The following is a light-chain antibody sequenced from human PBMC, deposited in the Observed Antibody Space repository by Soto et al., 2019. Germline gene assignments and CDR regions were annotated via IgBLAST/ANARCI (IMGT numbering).Light chain of an antibody. Sequence: EVVLTQSPATLSLSPGERATLSCRASQSIGSDLAWYQHKPGQAPRLLIYDASSRATGIPARFSGSGSGADFTLTIGSLEPEDFAVYYCQQCSNWPPLTFGGGTKVEIK. CDR3: QQCSNWPPLT. CDR1: QSIGSD. V-gene: IGKV3-11*01. J-gene: IGKJ4*01. CDR2: DAS.